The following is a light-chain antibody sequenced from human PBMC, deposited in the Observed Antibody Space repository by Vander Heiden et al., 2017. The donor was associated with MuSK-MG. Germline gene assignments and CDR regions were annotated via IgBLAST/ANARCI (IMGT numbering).Light chain of an antibody. CDR1: TGEVTSAHH. J-gene: IGLJ3*02. V-gene: IGLV7-43*01. CDR2: STH. CDR3: QHYYGDVLV. Sequence: QTVVTQEPSLTVSPSGTVTLTCGSSTGEVTSAHHPNWFQQKPAHALRLLIYSTHNKLSCTPARFAGSLLGGKATLTVSGVQAADDGEYYSQHYYGDVLVFGGVTKLNV.